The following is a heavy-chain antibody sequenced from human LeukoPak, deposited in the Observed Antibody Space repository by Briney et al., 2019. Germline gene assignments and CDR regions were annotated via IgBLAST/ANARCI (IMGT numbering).Heavy chain of an antibody. V-gene: IGHV1-24*01. J-gene: IGHJ4*02. CDR1: GYTLTELS. CDR3: ATDLFQYYDSSGYYSDY. Sequence: WASVKVSCKVSGYTLTELSMHWVRQAPGKGLEGMGGFYPEDGKTIYAQKFQGRVTMTEDTSTDTAYMELSSLRSEDTAVYYCATDLFQYYDSSGYYSDYWGQGTLVTVSS. CDR2: FYPEDGKT. D-gene: IGHD3-22*01.